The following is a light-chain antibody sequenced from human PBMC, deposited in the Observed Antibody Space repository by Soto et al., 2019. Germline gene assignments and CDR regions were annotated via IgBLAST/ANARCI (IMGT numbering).Light chain of an antibody. V-gene: IGKV1-5*01. J-gene: IGKJ1*01. Sequence: DIQLTQSPSTLSASVGDRITITCRASQSIGTWLAWYQHRPGEGPKLLIHDASSLESGVPSRFSGSGSATEFTLTISSLQPDDFATYYCQHYDSYPWTFGQGTKV. CDR3: QHYDSYPWT. CDR1: QSIGTW. CDR2: DAS.